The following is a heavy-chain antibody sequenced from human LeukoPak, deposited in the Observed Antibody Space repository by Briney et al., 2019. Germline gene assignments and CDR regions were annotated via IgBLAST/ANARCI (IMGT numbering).Heavy chain of an antibody. J-gene: IGHJ5*02. Sequence: SVKVSCKASGGTFSSYAISWVRQAPGQGLEWMGGIIPIFGTANYAQKFQGRVTITADESTSTAYMELSSLRSEDTAVYYCARARPYGSGSYYKPQKHKNWFDPWGQGTLVTVSS. CDR1: GGTFSSYA. V-gene: IGHV1-69*01. CDR3: ARARPYGSGSYYKPQKHKNWFDP. D-gene: IGHD3-10*01. CDR2: IIPIFGTA.